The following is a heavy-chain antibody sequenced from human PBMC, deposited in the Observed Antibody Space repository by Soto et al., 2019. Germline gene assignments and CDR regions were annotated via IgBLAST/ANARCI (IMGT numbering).Heavy chain of an antibody. D-gene: IGHD1-1*01. CDR2: IYYSGST. Sequence: PSETLSLTCTVSGGSISSYYWSWIRQPPGKGLEWIGYIYYSGSTNYNPSLKSRVTISVDTSKNQFSLKLSSVTAADTAVYYCARDRTLLGGTTDWFDPWGQGTLVTVS. J-gene: IGHJ5*02. CDR1: GGSISSYY. CDR3: ARDRTLLGGTTDWFDP. V-gene: IGHV4-59*01.